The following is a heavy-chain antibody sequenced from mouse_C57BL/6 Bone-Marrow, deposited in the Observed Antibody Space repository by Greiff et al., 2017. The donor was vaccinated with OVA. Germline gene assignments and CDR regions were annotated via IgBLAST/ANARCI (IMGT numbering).Heavy chain of an antibody. CDR2: INSDGGST. CDR3: SRRERSRAWDVFAY. V-gene: IGHV5-2*01. CDR1: EYEFPSHD. D-gene: IGHD4-1*01. J-gene: IGHJ3*01. Sequence: EVHLVESGGGLVQPGESLKLSCESTEYEFPSHDMSWVRKTPEKRLELVAAINSDGGSTYYPDTMERRFIISRDNTKKTLYLQMSSLRSEDTALYYCSRRERSRAWDVFAYWGQGTLVTVSA.